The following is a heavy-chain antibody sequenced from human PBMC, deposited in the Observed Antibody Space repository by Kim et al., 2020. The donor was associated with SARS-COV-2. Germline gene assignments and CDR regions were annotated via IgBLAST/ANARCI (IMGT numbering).Heavy chain of an antibody. D-gene: IGHD2-2*01. J-gene: IGHJ6*02. Sequence: RFTIARDNAKNSLYLQMNSLRAEDTAVYYCARETVVVPAAAFLEGYGMDVWGQGTTVTVSS. CDR3: ARETVVVPAAAFLEGYGMDV. V-gene: IGHV3-48*03.